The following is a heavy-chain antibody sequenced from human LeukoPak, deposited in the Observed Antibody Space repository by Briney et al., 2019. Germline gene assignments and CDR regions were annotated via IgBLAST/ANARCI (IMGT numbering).Heavy chain of an antibody. D-gene: IGHD2-15*01. CDR2: IYHSGST. V-gene: IGHV4-38-2*02. CDR3: ARDCWCSSTSCYGVGSGGSCYSGPFDI. J-gene: IGHJ3*02. Sequence: PSETLSLTCAVSGYSISSGYYWGWIRQPPGQGLEWIGSIYHSGSTYYNPSPKSRVTISVDTSKNQFSLKLSSVTAADTAVYYCARDCWCSSTSCYGVGSGGSCYSGPFDIWGQGTMVTVSS. CDR1: GYSISSGYY.